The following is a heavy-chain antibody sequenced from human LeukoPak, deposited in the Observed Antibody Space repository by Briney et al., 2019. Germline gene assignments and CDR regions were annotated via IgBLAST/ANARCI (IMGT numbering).Heavy chain of an antibody. J-gene: IGHJ6*02. Sequence: GGSLRLSCAASGFTFSSYWMSWVRQAPGKGLEWVSYITSSSSAIYYTDSVKGRFTISRDNAKNSLYLQMNSLRDEDTAVYYCVRGMDVWGQGTTVTVSS. CDR1: GFTFSSYW. CDR2: ITSSSSAI. V-gene: IGHV3-48*02. CDR3: VRGMDV.